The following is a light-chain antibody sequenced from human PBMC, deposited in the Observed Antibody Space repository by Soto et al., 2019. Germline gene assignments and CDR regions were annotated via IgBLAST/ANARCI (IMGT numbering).Light chain of an antibody. J-gene: IGKJ4*01. Sequence: DIQMTQSPSSLSASVGDRVTITCQASQDISNYLNWYQQKPGKAPKLLIYDAANVETGVPSRFSGSGSGTDFTFTISVLQPEDIATDDVQQYDNRPALNFGVGTKVEIK. CDR3: QQYDNRPALN. CDR1: QDISNY. CDR2: DAA. V-gene: IGKV1-33*01.